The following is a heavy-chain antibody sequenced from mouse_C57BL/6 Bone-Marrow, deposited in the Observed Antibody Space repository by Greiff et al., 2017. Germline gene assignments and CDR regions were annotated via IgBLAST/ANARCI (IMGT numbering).Heavy chain of an antibody. J-gene: IGHJ1*03. CDR1: GFTFSDYY. CDR3: ARKRGYFDV. Sequence: EVQLVESGGGLVQPGGSLKLSCAASGFTFSDYYMYWVRQTPEKRLEWVAYISNGGGSTYYPDTVKGRFTSSRDNAKNTLYLQMSRLKSEDTSMYYCARKRGYFDVWGTGTTVTVSS. V-gene: IGHV5-12*01. CDR2: ISNGGGST.